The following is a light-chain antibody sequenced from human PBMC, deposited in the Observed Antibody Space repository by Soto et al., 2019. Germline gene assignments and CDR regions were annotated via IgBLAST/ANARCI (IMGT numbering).Light chain of an antibody. Sequence: DIQMTQSPSSLSASVGARVSITCQARQDIRTSLSWFQQKTGRATKLLIYGASNLETGVPSRFRGSGSGRDFTFTISILQPEDIATYYCQQYDNLPPFTFGPGTKVEIK. CDR3: QQYDNLPPFT. J-gene: IGKJ3*01. V-gene: IGKV1-33*01. CDR2: GAS. CDR1: QDIRTS.